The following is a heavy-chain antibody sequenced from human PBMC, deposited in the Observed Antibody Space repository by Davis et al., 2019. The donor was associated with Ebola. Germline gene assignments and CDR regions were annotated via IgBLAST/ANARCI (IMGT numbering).Heavy chain of an antibody. D-gene: IGHD6-19*01. Sequence: GESLKISCKDSGYRFTTYWISWVRQMPGKGLEWLGRIDPSDSYTNYSPSFQGHVTISADKSISTAYLQWSSLKASDTAMYYCARQGAVAGTDWFDPWGQGTLVTVSS. CDR3: ARQGAVAGTDWFDP. CDR2: IDPSDSYT. V-gene: IGHV5-10-1*01. CDR1: GYRFTTYW. J-gene: IGHJ5*02.